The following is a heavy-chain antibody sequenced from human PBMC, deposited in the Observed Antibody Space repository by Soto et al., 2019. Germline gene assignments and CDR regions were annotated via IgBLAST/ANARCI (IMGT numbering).Heavy chain of an antibody. CDR1: GFTLRSYS. J-gene: IGHJ3*02. D-gene: IGHD2-15*01. CDR3: ASPRGCSGGSCRRGYDAFDI. Sequence: GGSLRLSCAASGFTLRSYSMNWVRQAPGKGLEWVSSISSSSSYIYYADSVKGRFTISRDNAKNSLYLQMNSLRAEDTAVYYCASPRGCSGGSCRRGYDAFDIWGQGTMVTVSS. V-gene: IGHV3-21*01. CDR2: ISSSSSYI.